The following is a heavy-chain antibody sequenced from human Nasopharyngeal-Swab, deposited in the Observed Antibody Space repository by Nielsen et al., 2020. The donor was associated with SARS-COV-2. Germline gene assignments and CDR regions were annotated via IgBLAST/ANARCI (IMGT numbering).Heavy chain of an antibody. CDR3: ARARGGYCSGGSCYFDY. J-gene: IGHJ4*02. CDR1: GYTFTNYY. V-gene: IGHV1-46*01. CDR2: INPSGGST. D-gene: IGHD2-15*01. Sequence: ASVKVSCKASGYTFTNYYMHWVRQAPGQGLELMGIINPSGGSTSYAQKFQGRVTMTRDTSTSTVYMELSSLRPEDTAVYYCARARGGYCSGGSCYFDYWGQGTLVTVSS.